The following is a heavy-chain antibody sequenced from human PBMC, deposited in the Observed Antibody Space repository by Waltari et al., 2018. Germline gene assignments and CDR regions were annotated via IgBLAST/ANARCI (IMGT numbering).Heavy chain of an antibody. CDR1: GGYIRSSY. D-gene: IGHD1-26*01. CDR3: ARDQVGVGSDY. J-gene: IGHJ4*02. V-gene: IGHV4-4*07. CDR2: IYASGST. Sequence: QVKLQESGPGLVKTSETLSLTCTVSGGYIRSSYWSCIRQPAGKGLEWIGRIYASGSTNYNPSLKSRVTMSVDTSKNQFSLKLSSVTAADTAVYYCARDQVGVGSDYWGQGTLVTVSS.